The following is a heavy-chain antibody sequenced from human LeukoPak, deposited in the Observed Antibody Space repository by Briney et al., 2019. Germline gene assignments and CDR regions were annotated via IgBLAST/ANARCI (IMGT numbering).Heavy chain of an antibody. CDR3: ARVVGGSTYYFDY. Sequence: SQTLSLTCTVSGGSISSGDYYWSWIRQPPGKGLEWIGYIYYSGSTNYNPSLKSRVTISVDTSKNQFSLKLSSVTAADTAVYYCARVVGGSTYYFDYWGQGTLVTVSS. V-gene: IGHV4-30-4*01. J-gene: IGHJ4*02. CDR1: GGSISSGDYY. D-gene: IGHD3-10*01. CDR2: IYYSGST.